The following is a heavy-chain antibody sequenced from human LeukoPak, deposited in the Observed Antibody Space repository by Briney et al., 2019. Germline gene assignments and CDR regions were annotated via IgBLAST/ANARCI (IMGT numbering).Heavy chain of an antibody. V-gene: IGHV3-21*01. CDR2: ISSSSSYI. Sequence: PGGSLRLSCAASGFTFSSYSMNWVRQAPGKGLEWVSSISSSSSYIYYADSVKGRFTISRDNAKNSLYLQMNSLRAEDTAVYYCARGTGYSSGWYRAQSNYYGMDVWGQGATVTVSS. J-gene: IGHJ6*02. D-gene: IGHD6-19*01. CDR1: GFTFSSYS. CDR3: ARGTGYSSGWYRAQSNYYGMDV.